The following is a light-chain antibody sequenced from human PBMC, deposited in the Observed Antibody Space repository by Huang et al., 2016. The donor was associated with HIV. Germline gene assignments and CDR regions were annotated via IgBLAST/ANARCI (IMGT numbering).Light chain of an antibody. Sequence: EVVLTQSPGTLSLSPGERATLSCRASQTISSNYFAWYQQKPGQAPRLRIYGTSNRATGIPDRFSGRGSGTDCTLTISRLEPEDFAVYYCQQYGNSPPYTFGQGTTLDIK. CDR3: QQYGNSPPYT. V-gene: IGKV3-20*01. CDR2: GTS. CDR1: QTISSNY. J-gene: IGKJ2*01.